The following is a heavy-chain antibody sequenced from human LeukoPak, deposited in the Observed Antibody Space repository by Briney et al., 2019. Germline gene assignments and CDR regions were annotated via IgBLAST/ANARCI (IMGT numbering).Heavy chain of an antibody. V-gene: IGHV3-13*01. J-gene: IGHJ6*04. Sequence: GGSLRLSCVASGFTFSTYDMHWVRQATGKGLEWVSAIDTAGDTYYPGSVKGRFTISRESAKNSLYLQMNSLTAGDTAVYYCAELGITMIGGVWGKGTTVTISS. CDR3: AELGITMIGGV. CDR1: GFTFSTYD. D-gene: IGHD3-10*02. CDR2: IDTAGDT.